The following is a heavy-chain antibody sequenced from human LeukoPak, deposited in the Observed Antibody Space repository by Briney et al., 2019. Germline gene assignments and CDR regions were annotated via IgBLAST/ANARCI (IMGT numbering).Heavy chain of an antibody. CDR3: SRVGTATTLAIDY. V-gene: IGHV3-49*03. Sequence: PGRSLRLSCTGSGFTFGDYVMSWFRQAPGKGLEWVGFIRSKAYGGTTEYAASVKGRFTISRDESKSIAYLQMDSLKTEDTAMYYRSRVGTATTLAIDYWGQGALVTVSS. J-gene: IGHJ4*02. CDR2: IRSKAYGGTT. D-gene: IGHD4-17*01. CDR1: GFTFGDYV.